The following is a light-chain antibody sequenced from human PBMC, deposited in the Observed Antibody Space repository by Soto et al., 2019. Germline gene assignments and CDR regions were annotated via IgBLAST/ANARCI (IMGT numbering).Light chain of an antibody. CDR3: QHYQRYPPS. Sequence: DIQMTQSPSSLSASVGDRVTITCRASHPININLVWFQQKPRKAPKSLIYAATNLQSGVPSSFSGSGGGTDFSLSISSLQPEDVATYYFQHYQRYPPSFGGGTKLEIK. CDR1: HPININ. CDR2: AAT. V-gene: IGKV1-16*01. J-gene: IGKJ4*01.